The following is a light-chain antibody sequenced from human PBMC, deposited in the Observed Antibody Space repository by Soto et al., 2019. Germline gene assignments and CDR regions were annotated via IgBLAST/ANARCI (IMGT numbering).Light chain of an antibody. CDR3: QQCYSYPLT. J-gene: IGKJ4*01. CDR1: QTISTW. V-gene: IGKV1-5*03. Sequence: DIQMTQSPSTLSASVGDRVTITCRASQTISTWLAWYQQKPGKAPKLLIYRASSLESGVPSRFSGIRFWTEFTLTICRLQPDDSAPYYCQQCYSYPLTFGGGTRVEIK. CDR2: RAS.